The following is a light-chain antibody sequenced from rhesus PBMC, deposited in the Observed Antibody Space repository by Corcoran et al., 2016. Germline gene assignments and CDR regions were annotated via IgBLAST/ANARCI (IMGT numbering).Light chain of an antibody. CDR3: ISFAGRNTYI. CDR2: EVN. CDR1: SSDIGGYNY. V-gene: IGLV2-32*02. Sequence: QAALTQPRSVSGSPGQSVTISCTGTSSDIGGYNYVSWYQQHPGTAPKVMIHEVNKRPSGISYRFSGSKSANTASLTISGLQAEDEADYYCISFAGRNTYIFGGGTRLTVL. J-gene: IGLJ1*01.